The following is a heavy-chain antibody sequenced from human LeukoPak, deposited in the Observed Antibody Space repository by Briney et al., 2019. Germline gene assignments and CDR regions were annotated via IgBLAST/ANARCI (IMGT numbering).Heavy chain of an antibody. CDR2: INHSGST. D-gene: IGHD5-24*01. V-gene: IGHV4-34*01. Sequence: ASETLSLTCAVYGGSFSGYYWSWIRQPPGKGLEWIGEINHSGSTNYNPSLKSRVTISVDTSKNQFSLKLSSVTAAGTAVYYCANLRTGMATIRWGQGALVTVSS. J-gene: IGHJ4*02. CDR3: ANLRTGMATIR. CDR1: GGSFSGYY.